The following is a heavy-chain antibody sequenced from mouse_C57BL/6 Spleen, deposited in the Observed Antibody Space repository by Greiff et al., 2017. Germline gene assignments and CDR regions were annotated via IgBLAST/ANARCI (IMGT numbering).Heavy chain of an antibody. CDR3: ARARHCSMDY. J-gene: IGHJ4*01. Sequence: QVQLQQSGPELVKPGASVKISCKASGYAFSSSWMNWVKQRPGTGLEWIGRIYPGDGDTNSNGKFKGKATLTADKSSSTAYMQLSSLTSEDSAVYFCARARHCSMDYWGQGTSGTVAS. V-gene: IGHV1-82*01. CDR1: GYAFSSSW. CDR2: IYPGDGDT. D-gene: IGHD3-1*01.